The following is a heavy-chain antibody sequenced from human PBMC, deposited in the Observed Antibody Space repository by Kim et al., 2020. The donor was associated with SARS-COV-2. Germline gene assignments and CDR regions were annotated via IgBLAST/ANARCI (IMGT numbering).Heavy chain of an antibody. CDR3: TRVPATPSGFWVVFD. D-gene: IGHD3-16*01. CDR1: GFTFSGYA. J-gene: IGHJ3*02. CDR2: IRTKANSYAT. V-gene: IGHV3-73*01. Sequence: GGSLRLSCAASGFTFSGYAMHWVRQAPGTGLEWAGRIRTKANSYATGYAASVKGRFTISRDDSKNTAYLEMSGLKAEDTAVYYCTRVPATPSGFWVVFD.